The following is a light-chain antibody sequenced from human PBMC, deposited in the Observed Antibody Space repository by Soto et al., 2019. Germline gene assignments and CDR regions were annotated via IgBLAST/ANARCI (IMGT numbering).Light chain of an antibody. CDR3: QSYDISLSGFHV. V-gene: IGLV1-40*01. Sequence: QSVLTQPPSVSGAPGQRVTISCTGSISNNGAGYDVHWYQQLPGKVPKILNYGNSNRPSGVPDRFSGSKSGTSASLAITGLQAEDEADYYCQSYDISLSGFHVFGTGTKVTVL. CDR1: ISNNGAGYD. J-gene: IGLJ1*01. CDR2: GNS.